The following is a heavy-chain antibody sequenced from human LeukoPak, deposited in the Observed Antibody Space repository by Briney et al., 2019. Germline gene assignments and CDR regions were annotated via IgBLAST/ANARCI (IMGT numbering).Heavy chain of an antibody. Sequence: GGSLRLSCAASGFTFSSYDMNWVRQAPGKGLEWVSGISGSGGSTYYADSVKGRFTISRDNSKNTLYLQMNSLRAEDTAVYYCAKWKYSNSGIDDYWGQGTLVTVSS. D-gene: IGHD6-6*01. V-gene: IGHV3-23*01. CDR1: GFTFSSYD. J-gene: IGHJ4*02. CDR2: ISGSGGST. CDR3: AKWKYSNSGIDDY.